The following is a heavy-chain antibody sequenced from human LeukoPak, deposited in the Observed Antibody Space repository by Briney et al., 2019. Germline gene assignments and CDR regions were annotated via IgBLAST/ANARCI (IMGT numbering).Heavy chain of an antibody. Sequence: GGSLRLSCAASGFTFSSYEMHWVRQAPGKGLEWASYIRSSGSTKYYADSVKGRFTVSRDNAKNSLYLQMNSLRAEDTAVYYCARSSSGYPFDYWGQGTLVTVSS. CDR2: IRSSGSTK. J-gene: IGHJ4*02. CDR3: ARSSSGYPFDY. V-gene: IGHV3-48*03. D-gene: IGHD3-22*01. CDR1: GFTFSSYE.